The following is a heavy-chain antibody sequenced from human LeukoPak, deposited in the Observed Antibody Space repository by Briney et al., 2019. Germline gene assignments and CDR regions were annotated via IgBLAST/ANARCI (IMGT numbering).Heavy chain of an antibody. CDR3: ARRNYYGSGSYYNFDY. J-gene: IGHJ4*02. CDR1: GYSFTSYW. CDR2: IYPGDSDT. Sequence: GEFLKISCKGSGYSFTSYWIGWVRQMPGKGLEWMGIIYPGDSDTRYSPSFQGQVTISADKSISTAYLQWSSLKASDTAMYYCARRNYYGSGSYYNFDYWGQGTLVTVSS. V-gene: IGHV5-51*01. D-gene: IGHD3-10*01.